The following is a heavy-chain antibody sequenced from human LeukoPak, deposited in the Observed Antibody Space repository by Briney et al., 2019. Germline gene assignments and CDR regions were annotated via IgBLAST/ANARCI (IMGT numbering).Heavy chain of an antibody. V-gene: IGHV1-18*01. Sequence: GASVKVSCKASGYTFTRYGISWVRQAPGQGLEGMGWISAYNGNTNYAQKLQGRVTMTTDTSTSTAYMELRSLRSDDTAVYYCARDISYYDILTGYYTLGYFDYWGQGTLVTVSS. CDR1: GYTFTRYG. D-gene: IGHD3-9*01. J-gene: IGHJ4*02. CDR3: ARDISYYDILTGYYTLGYFDY. CDR2: ISAYNGNT.